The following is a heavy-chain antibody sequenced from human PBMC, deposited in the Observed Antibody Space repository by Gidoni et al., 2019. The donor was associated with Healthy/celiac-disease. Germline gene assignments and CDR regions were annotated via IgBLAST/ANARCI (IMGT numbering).Heavy chain of an antibody. D-gene: IGHD2-2*01. Sequence: QVQLVESGGGVVQPGRSLRLSCAASGFPFSSCAMPVVRPAPGKGLEWVAVISYDGSNKYYADSVKGRFTISRDNSKNTLYLQMNSLRAEDTAVYYCARTDIVVVPAARESGGVYYYGMDVWGQGTTVTVSS. V-gene: IGHV3-30-3*01. CDR3: ARTDIVVVPAARESGGVYYYGMDV. CDR1: GFPFSSCA. J-gene: IGHJ6*02. CDR2: ISYDGSNK.